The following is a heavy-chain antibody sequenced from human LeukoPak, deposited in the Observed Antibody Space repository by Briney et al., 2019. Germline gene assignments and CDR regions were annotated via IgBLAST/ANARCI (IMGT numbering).Heavy chain of an antibody. Sequence: SETLSLTCSVPGGSLNSFSHYWAWIRQPPGKGLEWIGCIFSSGSTYYNPSLQSRVTFSLDKSNNHFALKLTSLTAADTAVYYCARGLAHGGIANWFDPWGQGTLVTVSS. D-gene: IGHD2-21*01. CDR1: GGSLNSFSHY. V-gene: IGHV4-39*06. J-gene: IGHJ5*02. CDR3: ARGLAHGGIANWFDP. CDR2: IFSSGST.